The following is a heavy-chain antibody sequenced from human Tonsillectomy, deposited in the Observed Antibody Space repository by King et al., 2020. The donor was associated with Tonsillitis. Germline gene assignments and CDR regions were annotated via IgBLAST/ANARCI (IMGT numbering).Heavy chain of an antibody. D-gene: IGHD3-10*01. CDR2: IKISGGST. CDR1: GFTFSIYA. Sequence: VQLVESGGGLVQPGGSLRLSCAASGFTFSIYAMSWVRQAPGKGLEWVSAIKISGGSTNYADSVKGRFTISRDNSKNTLYLQMNSLRAEDTAVYYCAKDYYYGSGAYFDYWGQGTLVTVSS. V-gene: IGHV3-23*04. J-gene: IGHJ4*02. CDR3: AKDYYYGSGAYFDY.